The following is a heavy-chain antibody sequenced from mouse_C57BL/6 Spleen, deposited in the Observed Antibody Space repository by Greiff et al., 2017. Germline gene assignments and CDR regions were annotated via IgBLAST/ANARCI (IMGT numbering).Heavy chain of an antibody. Sequence: VQLQQSGAELVKPGASVKLSCTASGFNIKDYYMHWVKQRTEQGLEWIGRIDPEDGETKSAPKFQGKATITADTSSNTAYLQLSSLTSEDTAVYYCARSGTTVPPTEYFDVWGTGTTVTVSS. D-gene: IGHD1-1*01. V-gene: IGHV14-2*01. CDR3: ARSGTTVPPTEYFDV. J-gene: IGHJ1*03. CDR2: IDPEDGET. CDR1: GFNIKDYY.